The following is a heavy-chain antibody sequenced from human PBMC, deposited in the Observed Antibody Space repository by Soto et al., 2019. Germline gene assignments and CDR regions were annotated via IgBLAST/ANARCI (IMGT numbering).Heavy chain of an antibody. CDR1: GFTFSSYC. V-gene: IGHV3-21*04. D-gene: IGHD6-19*01. Sequence: EVQLVESGGGLIQPGGSLRLSCAASGFTFSSYCMNWVRQAPGKGLEWVSSISSSSSYIYYADSVKGRFTISRDHAKNSLYLQKNSLYAEDTAVNYCARDKQWLVRGYYYGMDVWGQGTTVTVSS. CDR3: ARDKQWLVRGYYYGMDV. CDR2: ISSSSSYI. J-gene: IGHJ6*02.